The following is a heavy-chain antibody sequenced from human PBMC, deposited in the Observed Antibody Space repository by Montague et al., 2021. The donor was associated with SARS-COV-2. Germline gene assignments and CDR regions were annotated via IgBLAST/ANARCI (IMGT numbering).Heavy chain of an antibody. D-gene: IGHD2-8*01. V-gene: IGHV4-34*01. Sequence: SETLSLTCAVYGGSFSFYYWSWIRQPPGKGLEWIGEINHRGSTNNNPSLKSRVTISIDTSKNQFSLKLSSVTAADTAVYYCARGQGVYAINGDLNYWGQGTPVTVSA. CDR1: GGSFSFYY. CDR3: ARGQGVYAINGDLNY. CDR2: INHRGST. J-gene: IGHJ4*03.